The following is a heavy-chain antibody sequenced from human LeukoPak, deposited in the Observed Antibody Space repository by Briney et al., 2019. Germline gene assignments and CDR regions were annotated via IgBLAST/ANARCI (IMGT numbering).Heavy chain of an antibody. CDR3: PKDMSDHYYGSGSSIYYYYGMDV. CDR2: ISGDGGST. J-gene: IGHJ6*02. V-gene: IGHV3-43*02. CDR1: GFTFDDYA. Sequence: GGSLRLSCAASGFTFDDYAMHWVRQAPGKGLEWVSRISGDGGSTYYADSVKGRFTISRDNSKNSLYLQMNSLRTEDTALYYCPKDMSDHYYGSGSSIYYYYGMDVWGQGTTVTVSS. D-gene: IGHD3-10*01.